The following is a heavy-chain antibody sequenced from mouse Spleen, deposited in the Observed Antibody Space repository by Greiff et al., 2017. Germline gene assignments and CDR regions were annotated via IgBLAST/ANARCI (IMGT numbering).Heavy chain of an antibody. Sequence: QVQLQQPGAELVRPGSSVKLSCKASGYTFTSYWMHWVKQRPIQGLEWIGNIDPSDSETHYNQKFKDKATLTVDKSSSTAYMQLSSLTSEDSAVYYCARDNYYGSSPYYFDYWGQGTTLTVSS. V-gene: IGHV1-52*01. D-gene: IGHD1-1*01. CDR3: ARDNYYGSSPYYFDY. CDR1: GYTFTSYW. J-gene: IGHJ2*01. CDR2: IDPSDSET.